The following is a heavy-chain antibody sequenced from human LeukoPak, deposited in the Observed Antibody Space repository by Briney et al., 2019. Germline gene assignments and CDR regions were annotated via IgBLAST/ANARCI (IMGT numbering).Heavy chain of an antibody. D-gene: IGHD5-12*01. Sequence: GGSLRLSCAASGFTFSSNWMSWVRQAPGKGLEWVANTKPDGSEKYYVDSVKGRFTISRDNAKNSLYLQMNSLRAEDTTVYYCARDLGYSGYYFDYWGQGTLVTVSS. V-gene: IGHV3-7*01. J-gene: IGHJ4*02. CDR2: TKPDGSEK. CDR1: GFTFSSNW. CDR3: ARDLGYSGYYFDY.